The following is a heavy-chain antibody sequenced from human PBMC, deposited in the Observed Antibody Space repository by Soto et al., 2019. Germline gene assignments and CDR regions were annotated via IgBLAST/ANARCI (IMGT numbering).Heavy chain of an antibody. V-gene: IGHV1-69*13. J-gene: IGHJ4*02. CDR1: GGTFSSYA. Sequence: SVKVSCKASGGTFSSYAISWVRQAPGQGLEWMGGIIPIFGTANYAQKFQGRVTITADESTSTAYMELSSLRSEDTAVYYCARVKSGYYYDSSGYYDYWGQGTLVTVSS. CDR2: IIPIFGTA. CDR3: ARVKSGYYYDSSGYYDY. D-gene: IGHD3-22*01.